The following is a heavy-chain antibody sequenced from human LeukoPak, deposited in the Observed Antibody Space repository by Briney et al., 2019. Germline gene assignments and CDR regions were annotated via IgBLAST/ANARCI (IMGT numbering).Heavy chain of an antibody. CDR1: GYSFTSYW. V-gene: IGHV5-51*01. Sequence: GESLQISCQGSGYSFTSYWIGWVRQMPGKGLEWMGIIYPGDSDTRYSPSFQGQVTISADKSISTAYLQWSSLKASDTAMYYCARLAVAGKRSPYADYWGQGTLVTVSS. CDR3: ARLAVAGKRSPYADY. CDR2: IYPGDSDT. D-gene: IGHD6-19*01. J-gene: IGHJ4*02.